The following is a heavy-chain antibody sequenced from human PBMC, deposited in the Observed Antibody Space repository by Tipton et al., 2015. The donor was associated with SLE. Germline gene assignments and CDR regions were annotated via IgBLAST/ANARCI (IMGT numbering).Heavy chain of an antibody. D-gene: IGHD7-27*01. V-gene: IGHV4-59*01. J-gene: IGHJ4*02. CDR1: GGSISSYH. Sequence: TLSLTCTVSGGSISSYHWSWIRQPPGKGLEWVGYIYYSGSTNYNPSLKSRVTISVDTSKNQFSLKLSSVTAADTAVYYCARVSSWGSGYFDYWGQGTLVTVSS. CDR3: ARVSSWGSGYFDY. CDR2: IYYSGST.